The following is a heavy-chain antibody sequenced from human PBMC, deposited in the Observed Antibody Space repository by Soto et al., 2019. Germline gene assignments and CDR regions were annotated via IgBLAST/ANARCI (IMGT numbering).Heavy chain of an antibody. Sequence: EVQLVQSGAEEKKPGESLKISCKGSGYSFTSYWIGWVRQMPGKGLEWMGIIYPSDSDTRYSPSFQGQVTISADKSISTAYLQWSSLTASDTALYYCVRRADRSSWYVAYWGQGTLVTVSS. CDR3: VRRADRSSWYVAY. V-gene: IGHV5-51*03. D-gene: IGHD6-13*01. CDR2: IYPSDSDT. J-gene: IGHJ4*02. CDR1: GYSFTSYW.